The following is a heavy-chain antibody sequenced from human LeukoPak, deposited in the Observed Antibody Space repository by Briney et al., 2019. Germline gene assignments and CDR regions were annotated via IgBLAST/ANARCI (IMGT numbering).Heavy chain of an antibody. Sequence: GGSLRLSCAASGFTFSSYEMNWVRQAPGKGLEWVSYVSSSGSTIYYADSVKGRFTISRDNAKNSLYLQMNSLRAEDTAVYYCVKDQAYCTGGNCYYYFYYLDVWGKGTTVTVSS. J-gene: IGHJ6*03. CDR3: VKDQAYCTGGNCYYYFYYLDV. D-gene: IGHD2-15*01. V-gene: IGHV3-48*03. CDR2: VSSSGSTI. CDR1: GFTFSSYE.